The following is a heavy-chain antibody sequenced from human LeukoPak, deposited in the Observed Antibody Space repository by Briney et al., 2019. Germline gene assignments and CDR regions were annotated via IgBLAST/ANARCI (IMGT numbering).Heavy chain of an antibody. CDR2: IKREGGDK. CDR3: ARDDRSSGYYSRLYYYYGMDV. D-gene: IGHD3-3*01. V-gene: IGHV3-7*01. J-gene: IGHJ6*02. CDR1: GFTFSSEW. Sequence: GGSLRLSCAPAGFTFSSEWMGWVWQAPGKGLDWGGEIKREGGDKYYVDSVKRPFTISRDNGKNSLYLQMNSLRAEDTAVYYCARDDRSSGYYSRLYYYYGMDVWGQGTTVTVSS.